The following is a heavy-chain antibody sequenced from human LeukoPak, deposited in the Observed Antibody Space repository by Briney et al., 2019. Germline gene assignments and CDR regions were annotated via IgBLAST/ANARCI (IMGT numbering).Heavy chain of an antibody. D-gene: IGHD5-18*01. J-gene: IGHJ6*03. Sequence: GASVKVSCKASGYTFTSYGISWVRQAPGQGLEWMGWISAYNGNTNYARKLQGRVTMTTDTSTSTAYMELRSLRSDDTAVYYCAREGQLWFPGGYYYYYYMDVWGKGTTVTVSS. CDR3: AREGQLWFPGGYYYYYYMDV. V-gene: IGHV1-18*01. CDR1: GYTFTSYG. CDR2: ISAYNGNT.